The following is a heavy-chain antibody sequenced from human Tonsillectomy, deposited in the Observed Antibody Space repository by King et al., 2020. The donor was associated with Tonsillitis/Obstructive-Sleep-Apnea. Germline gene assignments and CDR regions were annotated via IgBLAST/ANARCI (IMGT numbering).Heavy chain of an antibody. CDR1: GFTFSSYA. CDR2: ISYDGSNK. CDR3: AKGSLEYGDIDY. D-gene: IGHD4-17*01. J-gene: IGHJ4*02. Sequence: VQLVESGGGVVQPGRSLRLSCAASGFTFSSYAMHWVRQAPGKGLEWVAVISYDGSNKYYADSVKGRFTISRDNSKNTLYLQMNSLRAEDTAVYYCAKGSLEYGDIDYWGQGTLVTVSS. V-gene: IGHV3-30*01.